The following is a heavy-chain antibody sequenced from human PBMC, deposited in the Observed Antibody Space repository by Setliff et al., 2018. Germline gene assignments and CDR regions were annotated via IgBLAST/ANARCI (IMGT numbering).Heavy chain of an antibody. J-gene: IGHJ4*02. D-gene: IGHD1-1*01. V-gene: IGHV4-39*01. CDR2: IYYRGDT. CDR3: ARTGTYRYFDY. Sequence: SETLSLTCTVSGGSSSSHYWSWIRQPPGKGLEWIGRIYYRGDTYYNASLKSRLTLSVDTSKNQVSLNLRSVTAADTAVYYCARTGTYRYFDYWGQGTQVTVSS. CDR1: GGSSSSHY.